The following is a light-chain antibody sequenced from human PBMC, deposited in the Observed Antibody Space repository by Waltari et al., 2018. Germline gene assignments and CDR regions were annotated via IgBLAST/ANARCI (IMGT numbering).Light chain of an antibody. V-gene: IGKV1-5*03. Sequence: DIQMTQSPSTLSASVGDRVTITCRASQRISSWLAWYQQKAGEGPKILIYKASSLKSGVPSRFRGSGSGTEFTLTISSLQPDDFATYYCQQYYIYRTFGQGTKVEIK. CDR2: KAS. J-gene: IGKJ1*01. CDR3: QQYYIYRT. CDR1: QRISSW.